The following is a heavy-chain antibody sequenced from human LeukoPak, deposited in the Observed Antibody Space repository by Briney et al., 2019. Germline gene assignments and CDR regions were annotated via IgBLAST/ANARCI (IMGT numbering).Heavy chain of an antibody. CDR1: GFTFSRHW. CDR3: AKLKGDTSVFDY. CDR2: IKPDRSDK. D-gene: IGHD3-16*01. V-gene: IGHV3-7*03. Sequence: GGSLRLSCVASGFTFSRHWMTWVRQAPGKGLEWVANIKPDRSDKYYVDSVKGRFTMSRDNARNSLYLQMDSLRADDTAVYYCAKLKGDTSVFDYWGQGTLVTVSS. J-gene: IGHJ4*02.